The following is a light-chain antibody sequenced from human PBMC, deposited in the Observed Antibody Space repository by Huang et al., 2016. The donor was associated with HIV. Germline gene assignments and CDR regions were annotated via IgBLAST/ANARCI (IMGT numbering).Light chain of an antibody. CDR3: QQHDSWLS. CDR1: QSISNH. Sequence: IVLTQSPATLSWYLGERVTLSCRASQSISNHLAWYQQRPGQAPRLLIDDASTRVAGVPARFSGSGSGTDFTLTINSLEPEDFALYYCQQHDSWLSFGGGTKVEV. CDR2: DAS. V-gene: IGKV3-11*01. J-gene: IGKJ4*01.